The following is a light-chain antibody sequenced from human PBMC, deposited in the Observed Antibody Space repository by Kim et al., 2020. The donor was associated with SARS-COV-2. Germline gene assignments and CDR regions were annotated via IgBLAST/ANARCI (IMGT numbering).Light chain of an antibody. CDR1: QSIGTD. J-gene: IGKJ4*01. CDR2: HAF. V-gene: IGKV3D-15*01. CDR3: QQYNDWPLT. Sequence: EIVMTHSPATLSLSPGERATLSCTASQSIGTDLAWYQHKPGQAPRLLIYHAFTRVTGIPARISGSGSGTEFTLTISSLQSEDFAVYYCQQYNDWPLTFGGGTKVDIK.